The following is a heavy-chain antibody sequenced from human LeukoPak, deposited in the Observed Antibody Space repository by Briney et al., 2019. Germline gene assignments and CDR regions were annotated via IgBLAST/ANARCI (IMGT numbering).Heavy chain of an antibody. CDR1: GFIVNSYV. J-gene: IGHJ4*02. Sequence: PGGSLRLSCAASGFIVNSYVMSWVRQAPGKGLEWVSLIRGSGGSTYYADSVRGRFTISRDNSKNTLYLQMNSLRAEDTAVYYCAKDMVPGVGWGQGTLVTVSS. V-gene: IGHV3-23*01. CDR3: AKDMVPGVG. CDR2: IRGSGGST. D-gene: IGHD3-10*01.